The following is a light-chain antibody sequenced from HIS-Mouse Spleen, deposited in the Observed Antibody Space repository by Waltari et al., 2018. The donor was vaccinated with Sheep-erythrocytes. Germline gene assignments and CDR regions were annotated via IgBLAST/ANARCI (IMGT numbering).Light chain of an antibody. CDR1: SSDVGCYNY. J-gene: IGLJ2*01. CDR3: CSYAGSYTFVV. CDR2: DVS. V-gene: IGLV2-11*01. Sequence: QSALTQPRSVSGSPGQSVTISCTGTSSDVGCYNYVSWYQQHPGKAPKLMIYDVSKRPSGVPDRFSGSKSGNTASLTISGLQAKDEADYYCCSYAGSYTFVVFGGGTKLTVL.